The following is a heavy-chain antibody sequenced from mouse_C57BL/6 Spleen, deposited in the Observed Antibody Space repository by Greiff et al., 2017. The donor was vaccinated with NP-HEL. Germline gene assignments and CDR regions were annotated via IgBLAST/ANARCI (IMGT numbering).Heavy chain of an antibody. Sequence: QVQLQQPGAEPVKPGASVKMSCKASGYTFTSYWITWVKPRPGPGLEWIGDIYPGSGSTNYNEKFKSKATLTVDTSSSTAYMQLSSLTSEDSAVYYCASRNTTVVATPFDYWGQGTTLTVSS. CDR1: GYTFTSYW. CDR3: ASRNTTVVATPFDY. V-gene: IGHV1-55*01. CDR2: IYPGSGST. J-gene: IGHJ2*01. D-gene: IGHD1-1*01.